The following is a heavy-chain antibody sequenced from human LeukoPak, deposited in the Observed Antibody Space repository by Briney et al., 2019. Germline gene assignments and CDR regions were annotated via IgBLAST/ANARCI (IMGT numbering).Heavy chain of an antibody. CDR2: ISVTGDIS. Sequence: PGGSLRLSCVASGFTFSSHAMAWVRQAPGKGLEWVSAISVTGDISYYGDSVKGRFAISRDNSRNTLSLQMNSLRADDTAVYHCAKGNYGYYFDYWGQGILVTVPS. CDR1: GFTFSSHA. CDR3: AKGNYGYYFDY. J-gene: IGHJ4*02. D-gene: IGHD1-7*01. V-gene: IGHV3-23*01.